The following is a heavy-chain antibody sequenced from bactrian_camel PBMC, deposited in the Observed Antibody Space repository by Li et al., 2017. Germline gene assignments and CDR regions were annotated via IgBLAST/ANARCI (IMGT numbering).Heavy chain of an antibody. CDR1: GFTFSNSD. Sequence: VQLVESGGGLVQPGGSLTLSCTASGFTFSNSDVSWVRQAPGKGLEWVSVMISTGGRTYYADSVKGRFTIPRDSAKNTVYLQLISLRTEDMAMYYCTKLEWVFGGPNFAYWGQGTQVTVS. J-gene: IGHJ6*01. V-gene: IGHV3S40*01. D-gene: IGHD8*01. CDR3: TKLEWVFGGPNFAY. CDR2: MISTGGRT.